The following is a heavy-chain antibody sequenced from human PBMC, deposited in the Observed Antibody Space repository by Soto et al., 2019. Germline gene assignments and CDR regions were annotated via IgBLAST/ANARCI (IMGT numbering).Heavy chain of an antibody. Sequence: EVQLLESGGGLVQPGGSLRLSCAASGFTFSSYAMSWVLQAPGKGLEWVSAISGSGGSTYYADSVKGRFTISRDNSKNTLYLQMNSPRAEDTAVYYCAKVDSSSWYGGYFQHWGQGTLVTVSS. CDR2: ISGSGGST. J-gene: IGHJ1*01. D-gene: IGHD6-13*01. V-gene: IGHV3-23*01. CDR3: AKVDSSSWYGGYFQH. CDR1: GFTFSSYA.